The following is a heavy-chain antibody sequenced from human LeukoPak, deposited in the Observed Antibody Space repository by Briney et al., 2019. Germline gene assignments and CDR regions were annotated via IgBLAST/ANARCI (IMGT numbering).Heavy chain of an antibody. J-gene: IGHJ4*02. CDR3: ARKVGGSSGTRHFDY. CDR2: IIPIFGTA. V-gene: IGHV1-69*05. D-gene: IGHD3-22*01. CDR1: GGTFSSYA. Sequence: SVKVSCKASGGTFSSYAISWVRQAPGQGLVWMGRIIPIFGTANYAQKFQGRVTITTDESTSTAYMELSSLRSEDTAVYYCARKVGGSSGTRHFDYWGQGTLVTVSS.